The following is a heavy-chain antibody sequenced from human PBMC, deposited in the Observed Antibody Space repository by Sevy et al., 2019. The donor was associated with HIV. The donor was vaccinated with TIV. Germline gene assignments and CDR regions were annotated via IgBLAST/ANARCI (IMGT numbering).Heavy chain of an antibody. Sequence: GGSLRLSCAASGFIFSTYGIHWVRQAPGKGLEWVAVISYDGSEKYYAASVRGRFTISRDNSKNTLYLQMNSLRVEDTAIYYCAKMQSGSYNYYGMDVWGQGTTVTVSS. D-gene: IGHD1-26*01. V-gene: IGHV3-30*18. CDR3: AKMQSGSYNYYGMDV. CDR1: GFIFSTYG. J-gene: IGHJ6*02. CDR2: ISYDGSEK.